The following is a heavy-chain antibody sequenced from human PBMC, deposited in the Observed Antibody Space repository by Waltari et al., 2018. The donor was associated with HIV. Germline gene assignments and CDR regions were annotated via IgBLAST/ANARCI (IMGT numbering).Heavy chain of an antibody. D-gene: IGHD3-10*01. V-gene: IGHV4-31*03. CDR2: IYYRGST. J-gene: IGHJ4*02. CDR1: GGSISSAGYS. CDR3: ARGSRGSGSYY. Sequence: QVQLQESGPGLVKPSQTLSLTGTVSGGSISSAGYSSSWIRQHPGKGLEWIGYIYYRGSTYYNPSLKSRVTISVDTSKNQFSLKLSSVTAADTAVYYCARGSRGSGSYYWGQGTLVTVSS.